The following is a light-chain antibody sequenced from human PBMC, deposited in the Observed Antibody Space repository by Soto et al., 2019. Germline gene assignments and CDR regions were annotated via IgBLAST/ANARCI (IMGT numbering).Light chain of an antibody. CDR2: EGR. Sequence: QSVLTQPASVSGSPGQSTTISCTGTSSDVGSYTLVSWCQQHPGKAPKLMIFEGRKRPSGVSNRFSGSKSGNAASLTISGLQAEDEADYYCCSYAGSGTGVFGGGTKLTVL. CDR1: SSDVGSYTL. CDR3: CSYAGSGTGV. V-gene: IGLV2-23*01. J-gene: IGLJ3*02.